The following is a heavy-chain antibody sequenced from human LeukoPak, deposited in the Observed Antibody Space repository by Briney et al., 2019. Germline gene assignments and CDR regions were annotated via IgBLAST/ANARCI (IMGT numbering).Heavy chain of an antibody. Sequence: GGSLRLSCAASGFTFSGSAMHWVRQAFGKGPEWVGRIRSKPHNYATTYAASVEGRFTISRDDSRNTAYLQMHSLKTEDTAVYYCTIYYGDRLNDAFDIWGQGTMVTVSS. CDR1: GFTFSGSA. V-gene: IGHV3-73*01. CDR2: IRSKPHNYAT. J-gene: IGHJ3*02. D-gene: IGHD4-17*01. CDR3: TIYYGDRLNDAFDI.